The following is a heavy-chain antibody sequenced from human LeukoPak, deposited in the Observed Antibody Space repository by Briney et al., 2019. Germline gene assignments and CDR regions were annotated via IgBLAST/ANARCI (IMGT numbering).Heavy chain of an antibody. CDR1: GFTFSTYA. CDR2: TGTAGDT. D-gene: IGHD2/OR15-2a*01. J-gene: IGHJ4*02. Sequence: GGSLRLSCAASGFTFSTYAFHWVRQTTGKGLEWVSATGTAGDTWYSGSVKGRFTISRENAKSSMYLQMNSLRVGDTAVYYCARQNRNGFDYWGQGTLVTVSS. V-gene: IGHV3-13*01. CDR3: ARQNRNGFDY.